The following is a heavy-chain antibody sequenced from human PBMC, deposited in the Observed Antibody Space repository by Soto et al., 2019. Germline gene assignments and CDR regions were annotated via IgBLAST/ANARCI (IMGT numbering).Heavy chain of an antibody. V-gene: IGHV1-24*01. D-gene: IGHD5-12*01. CDR1: GYTLTELS. Sequence: ASVKVYCKVSGYTLTELSMHWVRQAPGKGLEWMGGFDPEDGETIYAQKFQGRVTMTEDTSTDTAYMELSSLRSEDTAVYYCATGPTTGYNFYYYYMDVWGKGTTVTVSS. CDR2: FDPEDGET. CDR3: ATGPTTGYNFYYYYMDV. J-gene: IGHJ6*03.